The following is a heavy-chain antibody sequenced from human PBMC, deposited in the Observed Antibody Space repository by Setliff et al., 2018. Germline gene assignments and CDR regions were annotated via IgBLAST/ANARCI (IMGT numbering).Heavy chain of an antibody. CDR1: GGTFSSYA. CDR2: IIPIFGTA. J-gene: IGHJ6*03. CDR3: ARDNWIFGVELPHYYYMDV. D-gene: IGHD3-3*01. V-gene: IGHV1-69*13. Sequence: SVKVSCKASGGTFSSYAISWVRQAPGQGLEWMGGIIPIFGTANYAQKFQGRVTITADESTSTAYMELSSLRSEDTAVYYCARDNWIFGVELPHYYYMDVWGKGITVTVSS.